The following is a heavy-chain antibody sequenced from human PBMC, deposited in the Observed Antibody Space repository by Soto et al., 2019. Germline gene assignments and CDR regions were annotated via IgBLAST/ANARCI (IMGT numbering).Heavy chain of an antibody. D-gene: IGHD5-12*01. CDR2: IIPIFGTA. CDR1: GGTFSSYA. Sequence: QVQLVQSGAEVKKPGSSVKVSCKASGGTFSSYAINWVRQAPGQGLEWMGGIIPIFGTANYAQKFQGRVTITADESTSTAYMELSSLRSEDTAVYYCARPVEMATISRAYLFYWSQGTLVTVSS. CDR3: ARPVEMATISRAYLFY. J-gene: IGHJ4*02. V-gene: IGHV1-69*01.